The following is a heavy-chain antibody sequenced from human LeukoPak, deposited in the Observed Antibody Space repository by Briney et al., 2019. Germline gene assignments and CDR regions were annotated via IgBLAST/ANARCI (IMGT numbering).Heavy chain of an antibody. CDR2: ISYNGSNK. J-gene: IGHJ4*02. Sequence: GGSLRLSCAASGFTFSSYGMHWVRRAPGKGLEWVAVISYNGSNKYYADSVKGRFTISRDNSKNTLYLQMNSLRAEDTAVYYWAKRGDSSSGNGHINYFDCWGQGTLVTVSS. CDR3: AKRGDSSSGNGHINYFDC. V-gene: IGHV3-30*18. D-gene: IGHD6-13*01. CDR1: GFTFSSYG.